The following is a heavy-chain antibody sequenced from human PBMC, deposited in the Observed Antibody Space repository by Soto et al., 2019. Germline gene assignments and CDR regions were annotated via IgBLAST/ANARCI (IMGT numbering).Heavy chain of an antibody. V-gene: IGHV3-48*04. D-gene: IGHD1-1*01. CDR2: TSSSGTTI. CDR1: GFTFSSYP. J-gene: IGHJ4*02. CDR3: ATLLGSVTTFDY. Sequence: GGSLRLSCAASGFTFSSYPMYWVRQAPGKGLEWVSYTSSSGTTIYYTDSVKGRFTLSRDNAKNSLYLQMDSLRVEDTAVYYCATLLGSVTTFDYWGQGTLVTVSA.